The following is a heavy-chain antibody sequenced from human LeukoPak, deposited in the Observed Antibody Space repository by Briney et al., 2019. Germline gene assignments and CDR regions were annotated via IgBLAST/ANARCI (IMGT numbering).Heavy chain of an antibody. V-gene: IGHV1-2*02. D-gene: IGHD3-10*01. CDR2: INPNSGGT. CDR1: GYTFTGYY. CDR3: ASWHYYGSGSPFDY. J-gene: IGHJ4*02. Sequence: ASVKVSCKASGYTFTGYYMHWVRQAPGQGLEWMGWINPNSGGTNYAQKFQGRVTMTRDTSISTAYTELSRLRSDDTAVYYCASWHYYGSGSPFDYWGQGTLVTVSS.